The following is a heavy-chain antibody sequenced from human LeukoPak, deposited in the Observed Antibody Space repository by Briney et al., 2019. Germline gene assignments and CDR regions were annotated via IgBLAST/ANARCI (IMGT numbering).Heavy chain of an antibody. V-gene: IGHV3-48*04. J-gene: IGHJ3*02. D-gene: IGHD5-12*01. CDR2: ISSSGSTI. CDR1: GFTFSSYS. CDR3: ARESSGYDYVDVGEDAFDI. Sequence: PGGSLRLSCAAFGFTFSSYSMNWVRQAPGKGLEWVSYISSSGSTIYYADSVKGRFTISRDNAKNSLYLQMNSLRAEDTAVYYCARESSGYDYVDVGEDAFDIWGQGTMVTVSS.